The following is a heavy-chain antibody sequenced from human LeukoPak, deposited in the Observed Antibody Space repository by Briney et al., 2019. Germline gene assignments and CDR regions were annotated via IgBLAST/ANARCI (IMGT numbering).Heavy chain of an antibody. D-gene: IGHD3-22*01. CDR1: GGSISSGGYY. J-gene: IGHJ4*02. Sequence: SQTLSLTCTVSGGSISSGGYYWSWIRQHPGKGLEWIGYIYYSGSTYYNPSLKGRVTISVDTSKNQFSLKLSSVTAADTAVYYCAIEVYYDSSGQYYFDYWGQGTLVTVSS. V-gene: IGHV4-31*03. CDR3: AIEVYYDSSGQYYFDY. CDR2: IYYSGST.